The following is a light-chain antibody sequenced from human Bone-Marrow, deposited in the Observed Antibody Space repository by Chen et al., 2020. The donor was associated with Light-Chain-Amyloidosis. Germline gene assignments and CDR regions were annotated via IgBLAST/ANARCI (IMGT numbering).Light chain of an antibody. CDR1: SSNVGDYSL. Sequence: QSGLTHPASLSGASGQSITIPCTGTSSNVGDYSLGSWYQQHPGKAPKLILYEGIQRPSGVSSRFSGSMSGNTASLTLSGLQTEDEADYFCYTYAGSATFVFGSATTVTVL. J-gene: IGLJ1*01. V-gene: IGLV2-23*01. CDR2: EGI. CDR3: YTYAGSATFV.